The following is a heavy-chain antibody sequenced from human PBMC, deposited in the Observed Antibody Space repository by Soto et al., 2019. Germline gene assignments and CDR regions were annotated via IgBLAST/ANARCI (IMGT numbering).Heavy chain of an antibody. CDR2: IYYSRST. CDR1: GGSVSSGSYY. Sequence: QVQLQESGPGLVKPSETLSLTCTVSGGSVSSGSYYWSWIRQPPGKGLEWIGYIYYSRSTNYNPSLKSRVTISVDTSKNQFSLKLSSVTAADTAVYYCARVPIGSGYYLWGQGTLVTVSS. V-gene: IGHV4-61*01. J-gene: IGHJ4*02. D-gene: IGHD3-22*01. CDR3: ARVPIGSGYYL.